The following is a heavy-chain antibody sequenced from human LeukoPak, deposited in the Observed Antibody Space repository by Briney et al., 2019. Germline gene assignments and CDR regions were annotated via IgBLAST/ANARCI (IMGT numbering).Heavy chain of an antibody. J-gene: IGHJ6*03. Sequence: GGSLRLSCAASGFTFSSYGMHWVRQAPGKGLEWVAVISYDGSNKYYADSVKGRFTISRDNSKNTLYLQMNSLRAEDTAVYYCAKDGVLRFLEWLGSLPYYYYYMDVWGKGTTVTVSS. CDR1: GFTFSSYG. V-gene: IGHV3-30*18. CDR3: AKDGVLRFLEWLGSLPYYYYYMDV. CDR2: ISYDGSNK. D-gene: IGHD3-3*01.